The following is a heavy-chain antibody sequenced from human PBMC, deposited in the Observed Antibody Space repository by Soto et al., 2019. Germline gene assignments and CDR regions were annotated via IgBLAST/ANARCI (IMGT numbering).Heavy chain of an antibody. V-gene: IGHV1-69*01. CDR1: GGTFSSYA. Sequence: QVQLVQSGAEVKKPGSSVKVSCKASGGTFSSYAISWVRHAPGQGLEWMGGIIPIFGTANYAQKFQGRVTITADESTSTAYMELSSLRSEDTAVYYGARDPTVTTLTYYYGMDVWGQGTTVTVSS. CDR3: ARDPTVTTLTYYYGMDV. J-gene: IGHJ6*02. CDR2: IIPIFGTA. D-gene: IGHD4-4*01.